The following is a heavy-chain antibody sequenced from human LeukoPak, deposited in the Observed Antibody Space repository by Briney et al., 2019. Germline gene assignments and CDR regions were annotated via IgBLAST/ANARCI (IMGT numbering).Heavy chain of an antibody. V-gene: IGHV3-30-3*01. D-gene: IGHD5-12*01. CDR3: AREGYWYSGYDYSDY. CDR1: GFTFSSYA. Sequence: GGSLRLSCAASGFTFSSYAMHWVRQAPGKGLEWVAVLSYDGSNKYYADSVKGRFTISRDNSKNTLYLQMNSLRAEDTAVYYCAREGYWYSGYDYSDYWGQGTLVTVSS. CDR2: LSYDGSNK. J-gene: IGHJ4*02.